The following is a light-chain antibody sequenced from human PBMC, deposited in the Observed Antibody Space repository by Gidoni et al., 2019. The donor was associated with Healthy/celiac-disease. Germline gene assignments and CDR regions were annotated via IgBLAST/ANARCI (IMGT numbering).Light chain of an antibody. Sequence: EIVLTQSPATLSLSPGARATLSCRASQSVNIYLAWFQQKPGQAPRLLIYDTSNRATCIPARFSGSGSGTDFTLTISSLEPEDFAIYYCQQRRYWPPITFGQGTRLEIK. CDR3: QQRRYWPPIT. CDR2: DTS. V-gene: IGKV3-11*01. J-gene: IGKJ5*01. CDR1: QSVNIY.